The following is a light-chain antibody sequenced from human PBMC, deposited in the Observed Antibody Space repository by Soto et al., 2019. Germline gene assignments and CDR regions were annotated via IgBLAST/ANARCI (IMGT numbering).Light chain of an antibody. V-gene: IGLV3-21*02. J-gene: IGLJ1*01. CDR2: DDS. CDR1: NIGSKS. CDR3: QVWDSSSDLYV. Sequence: SYDLTQPPSVSVAPGQTARITCGGNNIGSKSVLWYQQKPGQAPVLVVYDDSVRPSGIPERFSGSNSGNTATLTISRVEAGDEADYYCQVWDSSSDLYVFGTGTKVTVL.